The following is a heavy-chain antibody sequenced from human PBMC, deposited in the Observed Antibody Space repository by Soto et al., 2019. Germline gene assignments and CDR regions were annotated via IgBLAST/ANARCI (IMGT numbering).Heavy chain of an antibody. CDR2: ISSSGSTI. J-gene: IGHJ5*02. Sequence: PGGSLRLSCAASGFTFSSYEMNWVRQAPGKGLEWVSYISSSGSTIYYADSVKGRFTISRDNAKNSLYLQMNSLRAEDTAVYYCARDSGHYDSSGYYFRWFDPWGQGTLVPVSS. CDR3: ARDSGHYDSSGYYFRWFDP. CDR1: GFTFSSYE. V-gene: IGHV3-48*03. D-gene: IGHD3-22*01.